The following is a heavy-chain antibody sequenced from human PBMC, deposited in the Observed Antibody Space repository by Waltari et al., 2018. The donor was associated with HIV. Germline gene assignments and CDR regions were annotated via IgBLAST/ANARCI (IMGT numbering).Heavy chain of an antibody. J-gene: IGHJ4*02. CDR1: GYTFTGFY. V-gene: IGHV1-2*06. Sequence: QVQLVQSGAEVRKPGASVKVSCKTSGYTFTGFYLHWLRQAPGQGPQWMGRINPNSGITHYAQKFQGRVNMTRDTSISTTYMELTNLESDDTAIYYCARFCSVGICYFPHYFDFWGQGTLVTVSS. D-gene: IGHD2-21*01. CDR2: INPNSGIT. CDR3: ARFCSVGICYFPHYFDF.